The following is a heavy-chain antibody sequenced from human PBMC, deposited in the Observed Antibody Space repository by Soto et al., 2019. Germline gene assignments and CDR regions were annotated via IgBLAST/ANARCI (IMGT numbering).Heavy chain of an antibody. CDR1: GGSISSGGYY. J-gene: IGHJ4*02. Sequence: SETLSLTCTVSGGSISSGGYYWSWIRQHPGKGLEWIGYIYYSGSTYYNPSLESRVTISVDTSKNQFSLKLSSVTAADTAVYYCARDWQLYYFDYWGQGTLVTVSS. V-gene: IGHV4-31*03. CDR2: IYYSGST. D-gene: IGHD6-13*01. CDR3: ARDWQLYYFDY.